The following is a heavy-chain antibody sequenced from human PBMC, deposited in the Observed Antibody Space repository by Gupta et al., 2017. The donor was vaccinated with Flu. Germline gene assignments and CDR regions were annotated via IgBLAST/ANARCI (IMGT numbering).Heavy chain of an antibody. CDR2: IIPMFGAA. CDR3: ARDLEGSLGYNVLTYGASGPHYYHMDV. J-gene: IGHJ6*03. V-gene: IGHV1-69*01. D-gene: IGHD1-20*01. Sequence: EWMGGIIPMFGAADYAQKVQGRVTITADEASNTAYMELRSLRSEDTAVYYCARDLEGSLGYNVLTYGASGPHYYHMDVWGKGTTVTVSS.